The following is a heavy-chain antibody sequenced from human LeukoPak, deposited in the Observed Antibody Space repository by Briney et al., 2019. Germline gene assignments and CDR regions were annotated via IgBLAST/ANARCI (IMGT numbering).Heavy chain of an antibody. CDR1: GGSISSHY. D-gene: IGHD6-13*01. CDR2: IYYSGST. Sequence: SETLFLTCTVSGGSISSHYWSWIRQPPGKGLEWIGYIYYSGSTNYNPSLKSRVTISVDTSKNQFSLKLSSVTAADTAVYYCAREADWGYSSSSPFDYWGQGTLVTVSS. J-gene: IGHJ4*02. V-gene: IGHV4-59*11. CDR3: AREADWGYSSSSPFDY.